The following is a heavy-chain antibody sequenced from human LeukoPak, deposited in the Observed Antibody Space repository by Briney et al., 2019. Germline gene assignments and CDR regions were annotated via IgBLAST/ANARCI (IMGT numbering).Heavy chain of an antibody. Sequence: GGSLRLSCAASGFTFSSYGMHWVRQAPGKGLEWVAVIWYDGSNKYYADSVKGRFTISRDNSKNTLYLQMNSLRAEDTAVYYCARVSNDYGDYVFDYWGQGTLVTVSS. CDR3: ARVSNDYGDYVFDY. V-gene: IGHV3-33*01. J-gene: IGHJ4*02. CDR1: GFTFSSYG. CDR2: IWYDGSNK. D-gene: IGHD4-17*01.